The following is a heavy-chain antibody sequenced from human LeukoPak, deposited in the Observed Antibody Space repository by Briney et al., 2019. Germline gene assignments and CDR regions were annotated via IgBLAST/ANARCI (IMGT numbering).Heavy chain of an antibody. CDR1: GSSLSNARMG. J-gene: IGHJ6*02. CDR2: ILTNDQK. V-gene: IGHV2-26*01. Sequence: SGPTLVNPTETLTLTCTVSGSSLSNARMGVSWIRQPPGKALEWRAHILTNDQKSYTTSLKSRLTISKDTSKSQVVLTMTNTDPVDTATYYCARIGYYYYGMDVWGQGTTVTVSS. CDR3: ARIGYYYYGMDV.